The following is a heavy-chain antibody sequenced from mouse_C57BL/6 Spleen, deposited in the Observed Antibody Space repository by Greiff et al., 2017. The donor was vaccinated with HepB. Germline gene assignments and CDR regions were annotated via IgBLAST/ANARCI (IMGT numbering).Heavy chain of an antibody. D-gene: IGHD2-2*01. V-gene: IGHV1-26*01. CDR3: ARIIGYPYYFDY. J-gene: IGHJ2*01. CDR2: INPNNGGT. Sequence: EVQLQQSGPELVKPGASVKISCKASGYTFTDYYMNWVKQSHGKSLEWIGDINPNNGGTSYNQKFKGKATLTVDKSSSTAYMELRSLTSEDSAVYYCARIIGYPYYFDYWGQGTTLTVSS. CDR1: GYTFTDYY.